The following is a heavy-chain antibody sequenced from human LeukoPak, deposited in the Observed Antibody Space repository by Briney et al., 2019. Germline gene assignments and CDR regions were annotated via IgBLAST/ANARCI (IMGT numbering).Heavy chain of an antibody. CDR3: ARGDPSWGVVVISEAHY. CDR1: GFTFSSYW. J-gene: IGHJ4*02. V-gene: IGHV3-74*01. Sequence: GGSLRLSCAASGFTFSSYWMHWVRQAPGKGLVWVSRINSDGSSTSYADSVKGRFTISRDNAKNTLHLQMNSLRVEDTAVYYCARGDPSWGVVVISEAHYWGQGTLVTVSS. CDR2: INSDGSST. D-gene: IGHD3-22*01.